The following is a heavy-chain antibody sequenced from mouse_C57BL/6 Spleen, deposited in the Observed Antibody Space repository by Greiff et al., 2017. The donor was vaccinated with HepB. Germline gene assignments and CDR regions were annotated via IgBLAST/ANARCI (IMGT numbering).Heavy chain of an antibody. D-gene: IGHD2-5*01. Sequence: VQLQQSGPELVKPGASVKISCKASGYTFTDYYMNWVKQSHGKSLEWIGDINPNNGGTSYNQKFKGKATLTVDKSSSTAYMELRSLTSEDSAVYYCARGDYYSNYVDWYFDVWGTGTTVTVSS. J-gene: IGHJ1*03. CDR1: GYTFTDYY. CDR2: INPNNGGT. CDR3: ARGDYYSNYVDWYFDV. V-gene: IGHV1-26*01.